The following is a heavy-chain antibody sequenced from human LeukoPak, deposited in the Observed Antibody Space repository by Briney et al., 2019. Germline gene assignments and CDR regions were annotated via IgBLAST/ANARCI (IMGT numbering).Heavy chain of an antibody. J-gene: IGHJ5*02. CDR1: GFTFSRYA. CDR2: ISGSGDPS. V-gene: IGHV3-23*01. D-gene: IGHD3-10*01. Sequence: GGSLRLSCAASGFTFSRYAMSWVRQAPGKGLEWVSGISGSGDPSYYADSVKGRFTISRDNSKNRLYLHMNSLRAEDTAIYYCARGSPISMVRGVSNWFDPWGQGTLVTVSS. CDR3: ARGSPISMVRGVSNWFDP.